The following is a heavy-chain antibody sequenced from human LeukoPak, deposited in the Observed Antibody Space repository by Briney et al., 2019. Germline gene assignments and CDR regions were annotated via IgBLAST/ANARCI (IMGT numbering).Heavy chain of an antibody. CDR3: ARGLLYNWFDP. CDR1: GGSFSGYY. D-gene: IGHD2/OR15-2a*01. CDR2: IFYSGST. V-gene: IGHV4-31*11. Sequence: PSETLSLTCAVYGGSFSGYYWSWIRQHPGKGLEWIGYIFYSGSTYYNPSLKSRVTISVDTSKNQFSLKLSSVTAADTAVYYCARGLLYNWFDPWGQGTLVTVSS. J-gene: IGHJ5*02.